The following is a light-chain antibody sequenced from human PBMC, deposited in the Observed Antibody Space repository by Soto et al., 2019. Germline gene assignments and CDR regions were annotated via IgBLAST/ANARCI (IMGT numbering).Light chain of an antibody. CDR2: GNR. CDR3: QAYDSSLSGSSV. V-gene: IGLV1-40*01. CDR1: SSNLGAGYD. J-gene: IGLJ1*01. Sequence: QSVLTQPPSVSGAPGQRVTISCTGNSSNLGAGYDVHWYQQLPGAAPKLVIFGNRNRPSGVPERFSGSKSGTSASLAITGLQTEDEADYYCQAYDSSLSGSSVFGTGTKVTVL.